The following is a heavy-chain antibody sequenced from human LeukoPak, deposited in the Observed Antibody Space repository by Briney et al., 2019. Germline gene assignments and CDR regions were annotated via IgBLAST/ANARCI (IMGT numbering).Heavy chain of an antibody. CDR1: GFDVKSHD. CDR2: IESPRDI. Sequence: TGGSLRLSCAASGFDVKSHDIHWVRQPIGKGLEWVSSIESPRDIYYAGSVKGQFTISREDAENSVYLQMNNLRVEDTAIYYCAKVRRSVAYDYWGRGTLVTVSS. CDR3: AKVRRSVAYDY. V-gene: IGHV3-13*01. J-gene: IGHJ4*02.